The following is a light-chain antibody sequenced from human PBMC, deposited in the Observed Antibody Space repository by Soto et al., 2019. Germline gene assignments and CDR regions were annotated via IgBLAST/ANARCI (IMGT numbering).Light chain of an antibody. V-gene: IGKV1-5*03. CDR2: KAS. J-gene: IGKJ4*01. CDR3: QQHDSYALT. Sequence: DIQMTQSPSTLSASVGDRVTITCRASQSISSWLAWYQQKPGKAPKILIYKASTLESGVPSRFSGIGSGTEFTLTISSLQPDDSATYYCQQHDSYALTFGGGTKVEIK. CDR1: QSISSW.